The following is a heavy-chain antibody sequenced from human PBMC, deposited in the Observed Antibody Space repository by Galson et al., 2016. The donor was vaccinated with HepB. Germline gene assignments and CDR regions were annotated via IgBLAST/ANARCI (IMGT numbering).Heavy chain of an antibody. CDR3: ARENCDYLFIDY. D-gene: IGHD4-17*01. CDR2: INSDGSNA. Sequence: SLRLSCAGSGFTFSNHYMHWVRQAPGKGLVWVSRINSDGSNANYADSVKGRFTISRDNARNTLYLHVNSLRAEDAAVYYCARENCDYLFIDYWGQGTLVTVSS. CDR1: GFTFSNHY. J-gene: IGHJ4*02. V-gene: IGHV3-74*01.